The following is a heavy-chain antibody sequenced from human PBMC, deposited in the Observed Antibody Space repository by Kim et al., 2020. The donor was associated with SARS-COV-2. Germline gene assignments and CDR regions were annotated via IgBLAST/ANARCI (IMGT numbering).Heavy chain of an antibody. D-gene: IGHD3-22*01. Sequence: ASVKVSCKASGYTFTSYDINWVRQATGQGLEWMGWMNPNSGNTGYAQKFQGRVTMTRNTSISTAYMELSSLRSEDTAVYYCASGKRDMIVVVIMTYYYYGMDGWGQGTTVTVSS. CDR3: ASGKRDMIVVVIMTYYYYGMDG. CDR2: MNPNSGNT. V-gene: IGHV1-8*01. CDR1: GYTFTSYD. J-gene: IGHJ6*02.